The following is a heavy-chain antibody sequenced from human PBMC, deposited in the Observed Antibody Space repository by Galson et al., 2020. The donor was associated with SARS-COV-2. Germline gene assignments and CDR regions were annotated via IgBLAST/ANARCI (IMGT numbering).Heavy chain of an antibody. CDR3: AKDMAYRSGGIDY. D-gene: IGHD6-19*01. CDR2: ISWNSGSI. J-gene: IGHJ4*02. CDR1: GFTCDDYA. Sequence: GGYLRLSCAASGFTCDDYAMHCLRQAPGKGLEWVTGISWNSGSIADADSGQGQFTISRDNAKNSLYLQMNSLGAEDSALYYFAKDMAYRSGGIDYWGQGTLVTVSS. V-gene: IGHV3-9*01.